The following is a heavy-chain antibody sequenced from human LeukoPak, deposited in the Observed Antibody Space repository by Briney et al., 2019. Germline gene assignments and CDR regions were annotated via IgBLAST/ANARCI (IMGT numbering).Heavy chain of an antibody. CDR1: GGSMSSYY. D-gene: IGHD3-10*01. Sequence: SETLSLTCTVSGGSMSSYYWSWIRQPPGKGLEWIGYIYYSGSTNYNPSLKSRVTISVDTPKNQFSLKLSSVTAADTAVYYCARHYYGSGSTLDYWGQGTLVTVSS. V-gene: IGHV4-59*08. CDR3: ARHYYGSGSTLDY. J-gene: IGHJ4*02. CDR2: IYYSGST.